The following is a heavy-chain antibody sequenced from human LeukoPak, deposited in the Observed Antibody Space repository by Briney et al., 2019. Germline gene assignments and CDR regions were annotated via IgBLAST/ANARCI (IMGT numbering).Heavy chain of an antibody. CDR3: ARVDPKNDY. CDR1: GYTFSGYY. V-gene: IGHV1-2*02. CDR2: INPDSGAT. J-gene: IGHJ4*02. Sequence: ASVKVSCKASGYTFSGYYIQWVRQAPGQGLEWMGWINPDSGATNSAQKFQGRVTMTRDTSISTAYMELSSLRSDDTALYYCARVDPKNDYWRQGTLVTVSS.